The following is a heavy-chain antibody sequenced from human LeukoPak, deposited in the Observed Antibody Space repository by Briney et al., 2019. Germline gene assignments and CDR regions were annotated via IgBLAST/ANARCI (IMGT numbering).Heavy chain of an antibody. Sequence: PSETLSLTCTVSGGSISSYYWSWIRQPPGKGLEWIGYIYYSGSTNYNPSLKSRVTISVDTSKNQFSLKLSSVTAADTAVYYCVLYGSGSYGVGWFDPWGQGTLVTVSS. J-gene: IGHJ5*02. CDR2: IYYSGST. V-gene: IGHV4-59*01. CDR3: VLYGSGSYGVGWFDP. D-gene: IGHD3-10*01. CDR1: GGSISSYY.